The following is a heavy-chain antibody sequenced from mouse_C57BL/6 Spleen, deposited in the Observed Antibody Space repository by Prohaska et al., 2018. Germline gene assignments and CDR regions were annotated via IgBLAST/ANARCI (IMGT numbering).Heavy chain of an antibody. Sequence: EVKLLQSGGGLVQPGGPLKLSCAASGIDFSRYWLSWVRRAPGKGLEWIGEIKPDSSTINYAPSLKYKFIISRDNAKKTLYLQMSKVRSEDTALYYCASPNWDWYFDVWGTGTTVTVAS. CDR2: IKPDSSTI. D-gene: IGHD4-1*01. J-gene: IGHJ1*03. V-gene: IGHV4-1*01. CDR3: ASPNWDWYFDV. CDR1: GIDFSRYW.